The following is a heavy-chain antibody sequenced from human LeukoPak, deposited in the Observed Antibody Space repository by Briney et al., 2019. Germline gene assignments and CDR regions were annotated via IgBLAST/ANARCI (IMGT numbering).Heavy chain of an antibody. CDR1: GGSISSYY. D-gene: IGHD4-17*01. V-gene: IGHV4-59*12. CDR2: IYYSGST. CDR3: AREREVYYGDYSSSPYFDY. J-gene: IGHJ4*02. Sequence: SETLSLTCTVSGGSISSYYWSWIRQPPGKGLEWIGYIYYSGSTYYNPSLKSRVTISVDTSKNQFSLKLSSVTAADTAVYYCAREREVYYGDYSSSPYFDYWGQGTLVTVSS.